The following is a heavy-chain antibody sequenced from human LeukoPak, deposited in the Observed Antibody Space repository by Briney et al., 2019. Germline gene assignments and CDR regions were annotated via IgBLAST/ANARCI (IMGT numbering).Heavy chain of an antibody. J-gene: IGHJ6*02. D-gene: IGHD3-22*01. CDR2: IYYSGST. V-gene: IGHV4-31*03. CDR1: GGSISSGGYY. CDR3: ARGTNYYDSSGSSGYGMDV. Sequence: SQTLSLTCTVSGGSISSGGYYWSWIRQHPGTGLEWIGYIYYSGSTYYNPSLKSRVTISVDTSKNQFSLKLSSVTAADTAVYYCARGTNYYDSSGSSGYGMDVWGQGTTVTVSS.